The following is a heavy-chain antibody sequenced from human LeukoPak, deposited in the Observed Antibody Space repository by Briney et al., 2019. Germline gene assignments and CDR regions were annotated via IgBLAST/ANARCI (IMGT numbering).Heavy chain of an antibody. V-gene: IGHV3-48*03. J-gene: IGHJ4*02. Sequence: GGSLRLSCAASGFTFSSYEMNWVRQAPGKGLEWVSYISSSGSTIYYADSVKGRFTISRDNAKNSLYLQMNSLRAEDTAVYYCARLYSGSYPPGYWGRGTLVTVSS. CDR1: GFTFSSYE. D-gene: IGHD1-26*01. CDR2: ISSSGSTI. CDR3: ARLYSGSYPPGY.